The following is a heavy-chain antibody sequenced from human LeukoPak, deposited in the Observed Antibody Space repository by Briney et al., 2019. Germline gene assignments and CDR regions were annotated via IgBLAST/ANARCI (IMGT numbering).Heavy chain of an antibody. J-gene: IGHJ5*02. CDR2: IYDSRST. V-gene: IGHV4-39*01. Sequence: PSETLSLTCTVSGGSVSSYYWGWIRQPPGKGLEWIGSIYDSRSTYYNPSLKSRVTISVDTSKNQFSLKLNSVTAADTAVYYCARHYGPWGQGTLVTVSS. CDR3: ARHYGP. CDR1: GGSVSSYY. D-gene: IGHD3-10*01.